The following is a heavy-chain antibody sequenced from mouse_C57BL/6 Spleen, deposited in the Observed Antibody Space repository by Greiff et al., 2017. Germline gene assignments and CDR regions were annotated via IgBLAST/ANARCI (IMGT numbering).Heavy chain of an antibody. CDR2: ISYDGSN. V-gene: IGHV3-6*01. CDR3: ARGEVVPDY. Sequence: EVQLQESGPGLVKPSQSLSLTCSVTGYSITSGYYWNWIRQFPGNKLEWMGYISYDGSNNYNPSLKNRISITRDPSKNQFFLKLNSVTTEDTATYYCARGEVVPDYWGQGTTLTVSS. CDR1: GYSITSGYY. D-gene: IGHD1-1*01. J-gene: IGHJ2*01.